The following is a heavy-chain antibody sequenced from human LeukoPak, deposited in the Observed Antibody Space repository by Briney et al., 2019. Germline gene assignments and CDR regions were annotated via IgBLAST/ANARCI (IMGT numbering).Heavy chain of an antibody. J-gene: IGHJ4*02. Sequence: GGSLRLSCAASGFTFSSYAMSWVRQAPGKGLEWVSAISGSGGSTYYADSVKGRFTISRDNSKNTLYLQMNSLRAEDTAVYYCAKLTTVTTSYSYYFDYGGQGTLVTVSS. CDR2: ISGSGGST. CDR1: GFTFSSYA. V-gene: IGHV3-23*01. D-gene: IGHD4-11*01. CDR3: AKLTTVTTSYSYYFDY.